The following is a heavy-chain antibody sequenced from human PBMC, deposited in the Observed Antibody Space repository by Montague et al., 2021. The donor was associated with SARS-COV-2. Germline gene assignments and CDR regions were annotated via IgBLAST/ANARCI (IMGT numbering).Heavy chain of an antibody. V-gene: IGHV4-59*01. CDR3: AWAQTTCFIANCVNYFDY. Sequence: SETLSLTCSVSGDSITTYYWSWIRQSPGRGLEWIGHIYYTGTTKYNPSLKSRVTISVDTSRRQFPLKLKSVTAADTAVYYCAWAQTTCFIANCVNYFDYWGQGALVTVSS. D-gene: IGHD1-1*01. J-gene: IGHJ4*02. CDR1: GDSITTYY. CDR2: IYYTGTT.